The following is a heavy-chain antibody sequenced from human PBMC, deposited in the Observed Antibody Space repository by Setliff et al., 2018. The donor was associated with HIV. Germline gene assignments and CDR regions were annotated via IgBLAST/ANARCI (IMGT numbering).Heavy chain of an antibody. CDR2: IGTGGDT. CDR3: ARDATRGGDMDV. Sequence: PGGSLRLSCAASGFAFSSYALHWVRRAPGKGLEWVSAIGTGGDTYYADSVMGRFTISRDNAKRSLYLHMNSLIAEDMAVYYCARDATRGGDMDVWAKGTTVTVSS. V-gene: IGHV3-13*01. CDR1: GFAFSSYA. J-gene: IGHJ6*03. D-gene: IGHD2-15*01.